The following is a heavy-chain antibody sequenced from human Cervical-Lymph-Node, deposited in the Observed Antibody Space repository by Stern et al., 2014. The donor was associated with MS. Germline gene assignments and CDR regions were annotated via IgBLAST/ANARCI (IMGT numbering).Heavy chain of an antibody. V-gene: IGHV2-5*02. CDR3: AHSLGSVSGTYSGMDV. D-gene: IGHD1-7*01. J-gene: IGHJ6*02. CDR2: IYLDDDD. Sequence: ITLKESGPSLVRPTQTVTLTCTVSGFSLSADGVGVGWIRQAPGKALEWLALIYLDDDDRYSQSLKDRLTIKKDTSENQVVLTMTDMDPGDTGTYYCAHSLGSVSGTYSGMDVWGQGTTVTVSS. CDR1: GFSLSADGVG.